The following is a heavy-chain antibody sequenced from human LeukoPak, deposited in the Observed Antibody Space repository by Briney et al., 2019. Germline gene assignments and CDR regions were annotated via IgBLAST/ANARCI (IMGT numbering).Heavy chain of an antibody. CDR2: IWYGGSNK. CDR3: AKALRGYYGMDV. D-gene: IGHD4-17*01. V-gene: IGHV3-30*02. Sequence: QTGGSLRLSCAASGFTFSSYGMHWVRQAPGKGLEWVAVIWYGGSNKYYADSVKGRFTISRDNSKNTLYLQMNSLRAEDTAVYYCAKALRGYYGMDVWGQGTTVTVSS. J-gene: IGHJ6*02. CDR1: GFTFSSYG.